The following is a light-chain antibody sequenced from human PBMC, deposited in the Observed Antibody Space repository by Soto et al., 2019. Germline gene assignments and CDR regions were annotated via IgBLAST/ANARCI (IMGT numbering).Light chain of an antibody. Sequence: EIVMTQSPATLSVSPGERATLSCRASQSVTSNLAWYQQKPGQAPRLLIYRASTRATGIPARFSGSGSGTEFTLTISSLQSEDFAVYSCQQYNNWPPLTFGGGTRVEIK. CDR3: QQYNNWPPLT. CDR1: QSVTSN. CDR2: RAS. J-gene: IGKJ4*01. V-gene: IGKV3-15*01.